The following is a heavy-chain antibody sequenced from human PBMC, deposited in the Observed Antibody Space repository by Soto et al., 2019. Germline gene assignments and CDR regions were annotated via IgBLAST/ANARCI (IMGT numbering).Heavy chain of an antibody. CDR1: GFTFSSYA. Sequence: PGGSLRLSCAASGFTFSSYAMHWVRQAPGKGLEWVAVISYDGSNKYYADSVKGRFTISRDNSKNTLYLQINSLRAEDTAVYYCASRITSTSWFDPLGQGALDTVFS. J-gene: IGHJ5*02. V-gene: IGHV3-30-3*01. CDR2: ISYDGSNK. CDR3: ASRITSTSWFDP.